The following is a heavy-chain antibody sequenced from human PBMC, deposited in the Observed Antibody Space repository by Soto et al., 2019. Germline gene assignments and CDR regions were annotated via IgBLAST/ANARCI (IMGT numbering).Heavy chain of an antibody. CDR3: ARSREMATPGAPYYYGMDV. D-gene: IGHD5-12*01. Sequence: QVQLVQSGAEVKKPRSSVKVSCKASGGTFSSYAISWVRQAPGQGLEWMGGIIPIFGTANYAQKFQGRVTITADESTSTAYMELSSLRSEDTAVYYCARSREMATPGAPYYYGMDVWGQGTTVTVSS. J-gene: IGHJ6*02. CDR1: GGTFSSYA. CDR2: IIPIFGTA. V-gene: IGHV1-69*01.